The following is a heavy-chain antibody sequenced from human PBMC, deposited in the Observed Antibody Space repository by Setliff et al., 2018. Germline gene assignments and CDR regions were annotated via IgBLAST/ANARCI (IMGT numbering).Heavy chain of an antibody. V-gene: IGHV4-59*04. Sequence: SETLSLTCTVSGGSISSYYWSWIRQPPGKGLEWIGYIYYSGSTYYNPSLRSRVTISVDTSKNQFSLNLSSVTAADTAVYYCARTGTYRYFDYWGQGALVTVSS. CDR2: IYYSGST. CDR1: GGSISSYY. D-gene: IGHD7-27*01. CDR3: ARTGTYRYFDY. J-gene: IGHJ4*02.